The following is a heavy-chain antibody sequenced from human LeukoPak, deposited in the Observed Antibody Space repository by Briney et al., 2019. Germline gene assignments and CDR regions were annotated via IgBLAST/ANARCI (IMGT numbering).Heavy chain of an antibody. J-gene: IGHJ3*02. D-gene: IGHD3-10*01. CDR1: GGSISSYY. CDR2: IYYSGST. V-gene: IGHV4-59*01. Sequence: SETLSLTCTVSGGSISSYYWSWIRQPPGKGLEWIGYIYYSGSTNYNPSLKSRVTISVDTSKNQFSLKLSSVTAADTAVYYCARDKDGSREQYAFDIWGQGTMVTVSS. CDR3: ARDKDGSREQYAFDI.